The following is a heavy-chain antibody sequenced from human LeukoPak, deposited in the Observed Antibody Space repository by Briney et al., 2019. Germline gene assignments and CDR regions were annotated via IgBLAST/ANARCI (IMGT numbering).Heavy chain of an antibody. CDR2: ISPSGGIT. D-gene: IGHD3-22*01. V-gene: IGHV3-23*01. Sequence: GGSLRLSCAASGFTFSSHGMNWVRQAPGKGLEWVSGISPSGGITYYTDSVRGRFTISRDNSKNTVYLQMNSLRAEDTAVYYCARAIEETYSYYYYMDVWGKGTTVTISS. J-gene: IGHJ6*03. CDR1: GFTFSSHG. CDR3: ARAIEETYSYYYYMDV.